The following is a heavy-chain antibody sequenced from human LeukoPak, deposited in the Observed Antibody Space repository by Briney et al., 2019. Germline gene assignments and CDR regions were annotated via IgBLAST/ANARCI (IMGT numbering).Heavy chain of an antibody. D-gene: IGHD1-26*01. J-gene: IGHJ4*02. CDR2: IYYSGST. CDR1: GGSISSYY. V-gene: IGHV4-59*01. CDR3: ARGRQYSGSAPDY. Sequence: SETLSLTCTVSGGSISSYYWSWIRQPPGKGLEWIGYIYYSGSTNYNPSLKSRVTISVDTSKNQFSLKLSSVTAADTAVYYCARGRQYSGSAPDYWGQGTLVTVSS.